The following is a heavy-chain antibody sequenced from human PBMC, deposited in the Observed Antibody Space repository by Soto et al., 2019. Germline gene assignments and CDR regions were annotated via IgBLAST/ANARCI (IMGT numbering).Heavy chain of an antibody. D-gene: IGHD5-12*01. CDR1: GFTFSSYA. V-gene: IGHV3-30-3*01. CDR2: ISYDGSNK. CDR3: ARDLVDIVEVGAPTVIDY. Sequence: PGGSLRLSCAASGFTFSSYAMHWVRQAPGKGLEWVAVISYDGSNKYYADSVKGRFTISRDNSKNTLYLQMNSLRAEDTAVYYCARDLVDIVEVGAPTVIDYCGKGTLVTVFS. J-gene: IGHJ4*02.